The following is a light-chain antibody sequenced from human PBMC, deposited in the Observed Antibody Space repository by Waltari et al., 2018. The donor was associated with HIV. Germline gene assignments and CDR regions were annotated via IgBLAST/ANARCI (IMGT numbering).Light chain of an antibody. CDR2: DAS. V-gene: IGKV3-11*01. CDR1: QSVSSS. CDR3: QHRHKWG. J-gene: IGKJ4*01. Sequence: PGETATLSCRASQSVSSSVVVWYQQKPGQAPRLLIYDASKTAPGIPARFSGTGSGTDFTLAISSLEPEDFAVYYCQHRHKWGFGGGTKVEIK.